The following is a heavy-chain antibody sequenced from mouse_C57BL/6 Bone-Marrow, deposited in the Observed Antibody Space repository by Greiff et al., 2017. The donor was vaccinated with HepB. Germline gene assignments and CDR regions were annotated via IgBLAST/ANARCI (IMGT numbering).Heavy chain of an antibody. D-gene: IGHD1-1*01. CDR3: ARHGPYYYGSRRGLAY. V-gene: IGHV5-6*01. CDR1: GFTFSSYG. J-gene: IGHJ3*01. Sequence: EVMLVESGGDLVKPGGSLKLSCAASGFTFSSYGMSWVRQTPDKRLEWVATISSGGSYTYYPDSVTGRFTISRDNAKNTLYLQMSSLKSEDTAMYYCARHGPYYYGSRRGLAYWGQGTLVTVSA. CDR2: ISSGGSYT.